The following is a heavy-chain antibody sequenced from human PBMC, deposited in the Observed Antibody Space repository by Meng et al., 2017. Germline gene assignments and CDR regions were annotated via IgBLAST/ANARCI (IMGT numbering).Heavy chain of an antibody. V-gene: IGHV4-38-2*02. CDR3: ARVPTVKFCSGCSCYKPSDY. Sequence: SETLSLTCTVSGYSFSSGYYWGWSRQPPGKGLEGVGSSYNSGSTYYNPSLKSRVTISVDTSKTQFSLKLDSVTAAATAVYYYARVPTVKFCSGCSCYKPSDYWGQGTMVTVSS. D-gene: IGHD2-15*01. CDR1: GYSFSSGYY. CDR2: SYNSGST. J-gene: IGHJ4*02.